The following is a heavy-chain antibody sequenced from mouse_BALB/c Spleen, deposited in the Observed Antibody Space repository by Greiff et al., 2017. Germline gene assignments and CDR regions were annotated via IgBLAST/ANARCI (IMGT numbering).Heavy chain of an antibody. CDR1: GYTFTDYY. CDR3: AREISTMITTGAMDY. V-gene: IGHV1-84*02. CDR2: IYPGSGNT. J-gene: IGHJ4*01. Sequence: VQLQQSGPELVKPGASVKISCKASGYTFTDYYINWVKQKPGQRLEWIGWIYPGSGNTKYNEKFKGKATLTVDTSSSTAYMQLSSLTSEDTAVYFCAREISTMITTGAMDYWGQGTSVTVSA. D-gene: IGHD2-4*01.